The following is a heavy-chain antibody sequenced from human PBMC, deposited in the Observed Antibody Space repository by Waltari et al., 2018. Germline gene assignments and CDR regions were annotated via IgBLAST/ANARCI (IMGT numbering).Heavy chain of an antibody. J-gene: IGHJ4*02. CDR1: GYTFPSYY. Sequence: QVQLVQSGAEVKKTGASVRLSCRASGYTFPSYYIHWVRQAPGQGPEWMGVINPGGGSTIYAQKFQGRVTMSRDTSTSTVYMELSSLRSEDTAVYYCARSRILTGYFPNEEFDNWGQGTLVTVSS. CDR2: INPGGGST. CDR3: ARSRILTGYFPNEEFDN. D-gene: IGHD3-9*01. V-gene: IGHV1-46*01.